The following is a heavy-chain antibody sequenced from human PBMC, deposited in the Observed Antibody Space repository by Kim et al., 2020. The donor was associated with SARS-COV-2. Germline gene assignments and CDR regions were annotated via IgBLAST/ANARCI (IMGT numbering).Heavy chain of an antibody. V-gene: IGHV3-30*18. CDR1: GFTFSSYG. D-gene: IGHD3-22*01. CDR3: AKLPNYYDSSGSAHAFDI. Sequence: GGSLRLSCAASGFTFSSYGMHWVRQAPGKGLERVAVISYDGSNKYYADSVKGRFTISRDNSKNTLYLQMNSLRAEDTAVYYCAKLPNYYDSSGSAHAFDIWGQGTMVTVSS. J-gene: IGHJ3*02. CDR2: ISYDGSNK.